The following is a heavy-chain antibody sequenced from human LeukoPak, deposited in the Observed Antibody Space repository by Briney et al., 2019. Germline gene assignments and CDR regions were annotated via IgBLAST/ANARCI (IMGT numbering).Heavy chain of an antibody. CDR3: ARVLSRFGDFDY. Sequence: ASVKVSCKASGYTFTSYDINWVLQATGQGLEWMGWMNPNSGNTGYAQKFQGRVTITRNTSISTAYMELSSLRSEDTAVYYCARVLSRFGDFDYWGQGTLVTVSS. V-gene: IGHV1-8*03. CDR1: GYTFTSYD. CDR2: MNPNSGNT. D-gene: IGHD3-10*01. J-gene: IGHJ4*02.